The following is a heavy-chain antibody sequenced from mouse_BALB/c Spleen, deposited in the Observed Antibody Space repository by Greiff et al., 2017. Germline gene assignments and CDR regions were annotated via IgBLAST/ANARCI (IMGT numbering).Heavy chain of an antibody. D-gene: IGHD1-1*01. V-gene: IGHV5-6-5*01. CDR1: GFTFSSYA. Sequence: EVKLMESGGGLVKPGGSLKLSCAASGFTFSSYAMSWVRQTPEKRLEWVASISSGGSTYYPDSVKGRFTISRDNARNILYLQMSSLRSEDTAMYYCARDYYGSSYLDYWGQGTTLTVSS. CDR3: ARDYYGSSYLDY. J-gene: IGHJ2*01. CDR2: ISSGGST.